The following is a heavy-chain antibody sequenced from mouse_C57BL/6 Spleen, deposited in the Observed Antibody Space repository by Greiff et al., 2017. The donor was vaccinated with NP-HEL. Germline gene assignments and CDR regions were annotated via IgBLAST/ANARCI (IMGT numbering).Heavy chain of an antibody. CDR1: GYTFTNYW. CDR3: ARDDGKAMDY. J-gene: IGHJ4*01. V-gene: IGHV1-63*01. Sequence: QVQLKESGAELVRPGTSVKMSCKASGYTFTNYWIGWAKQRPGHGLEWIGDIYPGGGYTNYNEQFKGKATLTADKSSSTAYMQFSSLTSEDSAIYYCARDDGKAMDYWGQGTSVTVSS. D-gene: IGHD2-12*01. CDR2: IYPGGGYT.